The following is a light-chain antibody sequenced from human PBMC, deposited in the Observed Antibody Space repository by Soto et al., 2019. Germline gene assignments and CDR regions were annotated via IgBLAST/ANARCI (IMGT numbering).Light chain of an antibody. CDR1: QSISNW. V-gene: IGKV1-5*03. CDR3: QHYNSYSEA. J-gene: IGKJ1*01. Sequence: PSTTSASVGDRVTIPCRASQSISNWLAWFQQKPGKAPKVLIYKASNLESGVPSRFSGSGSGTEFTLTISSLQPDDFATYYCQHYNSYSEAFGQGTKVDIK. CDR2: KAS.